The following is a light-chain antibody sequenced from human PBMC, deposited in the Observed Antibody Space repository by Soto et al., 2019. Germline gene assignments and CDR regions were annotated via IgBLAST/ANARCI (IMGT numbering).Light chain of an antibody. CDR3: QRRSNWPPEIT. Sequence: EIVLTQSPATLSLSPGERATLSCRASQSVSSYLAWYQQKPGQAPRLLIYDASNRATGIPARFSGSGSGTDFTLTISSREPEDFAVYYCQRRSNWPPEITFGPGTKVDIK. V-gene: IGKV3-11*01. J-gene: IGKJ3*01. CDR1: QSVSSY. CDR2: DAS.